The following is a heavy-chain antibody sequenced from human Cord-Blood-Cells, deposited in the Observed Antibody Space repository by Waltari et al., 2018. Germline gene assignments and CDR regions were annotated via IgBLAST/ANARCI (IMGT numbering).Heavy chain of an antibody. CDR3: ARDQKYSGSYYYYYGMDV. V-gene: IGHV3-21*01. D-gene: IGHD1-26*01. Sequence: EVQLVESGGGLVKPGGSLRLSCAASGFTFSSYSMNWVRQAPGKGLEWVSSISSSSSYVYYADSVKGRFTISRDNAKNSLYLQMNSLRAEDTAVYYCARDQKYSGSYYYYYGMDVWGQGP. CDR1: GFTFSSYS. CDR2: ISSSSSYV. J-gene: IGHJ6*02.